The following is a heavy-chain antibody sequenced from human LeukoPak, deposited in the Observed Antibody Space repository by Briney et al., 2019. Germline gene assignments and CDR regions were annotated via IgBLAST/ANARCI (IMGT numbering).Heavy chain of an antibody. D-gene: IGHD3-10*01. CDR3: AKDLVTYYYGSASPTLPDV. CDR2: ISYDGSNK. CDR1: GFTFSSYG. V-gene: IGHV3-30*18. J-gene: IGHJ6*02. Sequence: GGSLRLSCAASGFTFSSYGMHWVRQAPGKGLEWVAVISYDGSNKYYADSVKGRFTISRDNSKNTLYLQMNSLRAEDTAVYYCAKDLVTYYYGSASPTLPDVWGQGTTVTVSS.